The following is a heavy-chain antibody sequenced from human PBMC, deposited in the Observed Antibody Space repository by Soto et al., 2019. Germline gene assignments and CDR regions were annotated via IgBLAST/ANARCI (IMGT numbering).Heavy chain of an antibody. CDR2: IYSGGST. CDR3: AGCSGGSCYSSFGGMDV. CDR1: GFTVSSNY. D-gene: IGHD2-15*01. Sequence: GGSLRLSCAASGFTVSSNYMSWVRQAPGKGLEWVSVIYSGGSTYYADSVKGRFTISRDNSKNTLYLQMNSLRAEDTAVYYCAGCSGGSCYSSFGGMDVWGQGTTVTVSS. V-gene: IGHV3-53*01. J-gene: IGHJ6*02.